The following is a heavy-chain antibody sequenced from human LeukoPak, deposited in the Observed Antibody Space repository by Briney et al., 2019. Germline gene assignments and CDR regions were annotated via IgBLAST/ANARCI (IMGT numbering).Heavy chain of an antibody. CDR2: ISWNSGSI. Sequence: LSGGSLRLSCAASGFTFDDYAMPWVRQAPGKGLEWVSGISWNSGSIGYADSVKGRFTISRDNAKNSLYLQMNSLRAEDTALYYCAKSLYSSGWYIPAYYFDYWGQGTLVTVSS. J-gene: IGHJ4*02. D-gene: IGHD6-19*01. V-gene: IGHV3-9*01. CDR3: AKSLYSSGWYIPAYYFDY. CDR1: GFTFDDYA.